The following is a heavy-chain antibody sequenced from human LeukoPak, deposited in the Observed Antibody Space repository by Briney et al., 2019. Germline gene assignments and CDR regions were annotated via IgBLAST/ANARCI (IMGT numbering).Heavy chain of an antibody. CDR3: ARGPNYSDSNNYYNDAFDI. J-gene: IGHJ3*02. D-gene: IGHD3-22*01. Sequence: SETLSLTCTVSGGSISSYYWSWIRQPAGKGLEWIGRIYTSGSTNYNPSLKSRVTISGDTSKTQFSLKLSSVTAADTAVYFCARGPNYSDSNNYYNDAFDIWGQGTMVSVSS. CDR1: GGSISSYY. CDR2: IYTSGST. V-gene: IGHV4-4*07.